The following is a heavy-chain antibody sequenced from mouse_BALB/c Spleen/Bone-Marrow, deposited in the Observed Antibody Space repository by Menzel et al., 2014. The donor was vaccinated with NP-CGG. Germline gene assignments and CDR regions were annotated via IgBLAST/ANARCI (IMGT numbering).Heavy chain of an antibody. CDR3: ATYYRFDKVRQALPY. CDR2: ISYDGSN. V-gene: IGHV3-6*02. J-gene: IGHJ3*01. CDR1: GYSITSGYY. Sequence: ESGPGLVKPSQSLSLTCSVTGYSITSGYYWNWIRQFPGNKLEWMGYISYDGSNNYNPSLKNRISITRDTSKNQFFLKLNSVTTEDTATYFFATYYRFDKVRQALPYWGQGTLVTVSA. D-gene: IGHD2-14*01.